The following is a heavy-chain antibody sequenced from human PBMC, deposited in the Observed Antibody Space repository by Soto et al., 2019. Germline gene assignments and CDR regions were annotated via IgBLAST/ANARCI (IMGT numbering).Heavy chain of an antibody. J-gene: IGHJ4*02. D-gene: IGHD2-21*02. CDR3: ALKVVTYYDN. CDR1: GYSFTSTY. Sequence: QVQLVQSGAEVKKPGASVRISCRASGYSFTSTYVHWVRQAPGQGPEWVGIINPAGGTTYYAQTFQGRLTITSDTSTDTVFMDLNDLTSEDTAVYFCALKVVTYYDNWGQGTLLTVSS. V-gene: IGHV1-46*01. CDR2: INPAGGTT.